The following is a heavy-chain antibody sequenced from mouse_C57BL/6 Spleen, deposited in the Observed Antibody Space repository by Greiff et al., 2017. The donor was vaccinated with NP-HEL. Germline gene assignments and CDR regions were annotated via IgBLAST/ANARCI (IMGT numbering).Heavy chain of an antibody. CDR2: IHPNSGST. CDR1: GYTFTSYW. J-gene: IGHJ3*01. CDR3: AIPHGYYGAY. D-gene: IGHD2-3*01. Sequence: QVQLQQPWAELVKPGASVKLSCKASGYTFTSYWMHWVKQRPGQGLEWIGMIHPNSGSTNYNEKFKSKATLTVDKSSSTAYMQLSSLTSEDSAVYYCAIPHGYYGAYWGQGTLVTVSA. V-gene: IGHV1-64*01.